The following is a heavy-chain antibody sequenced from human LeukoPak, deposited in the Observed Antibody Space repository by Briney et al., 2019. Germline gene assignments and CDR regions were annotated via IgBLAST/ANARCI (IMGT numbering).Heavy chain of an antibody. V-gene: IGHV4-34*01. CDR2: IYYSGST. CDR1: GGSLSGYY. CDR3: ARLLIEDGMDV. D-gene: IGHD3-16*01. Sequence: SETLSLTCAVYGGSLSGYYWSWIRQTPGKGLEWIGSIYYSGSTYYNPSLKSRVTISVDTSKNQFSLKLSSVTAADTAVYYCARLLIEDGMDVWGQGTTVTVSS. J-gene: IGHJ6*02.